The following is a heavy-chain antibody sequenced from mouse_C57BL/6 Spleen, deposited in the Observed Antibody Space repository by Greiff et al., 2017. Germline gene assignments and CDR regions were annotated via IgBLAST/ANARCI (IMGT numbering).Heavy chain of an antibody. Sequence: QVQLKQSGAELARPGASVKLSCKASGYTFTSYGISWVKQRTGQGLEWIGEIYPRSGNTYYNEKFKGKATLTADTSASTAYMELRSLTSEDSAVYFGARGRNYYGSSPEYFDVWGTGTTVTVSA. CDR1: GYTFTSYG. CDR3: ARGRNYYGSSPEYFDV. J-gene: IGHJ1*03. D-gene: IGHD1-1*01. CDR2: IYPRSGNT. V-gene: IGHV1-81*01.